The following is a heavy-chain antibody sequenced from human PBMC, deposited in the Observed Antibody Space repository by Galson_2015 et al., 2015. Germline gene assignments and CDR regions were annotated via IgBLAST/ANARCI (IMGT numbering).Heavy chain of an antibody. J-gene: IGHJ4*02. CDR1: GDSVSSNSAA. V-gene: IGHV6-1*01. D-gene: IGHD1-1*01. CDR2: TYYNSKWYN. Sequence: CAISGDSVSSNSAAWNWIRQSPSRGLEWLGRTYYNSKWYNDYASSVKSPISISPDTSKNQFSLHLNSVTPEDTAVYYCARTSAIGTDYWGQGTLVTVSS. CDR3: ARTSAIGTDY.